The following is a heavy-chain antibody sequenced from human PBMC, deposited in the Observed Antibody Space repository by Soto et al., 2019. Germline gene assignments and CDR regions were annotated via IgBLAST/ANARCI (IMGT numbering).Heavy chain of an antibody. CDR2: ISANNGHT. CDR1: GDIFTIYC. Sequence: VSVKVCCEASGDIFTIYCISWVRPDHGQGLEWMGWISANNGHTDFAQKLQGRVTMTTDTSSSTAFMELRSLRSDDTAMYYCARDDRYSSTYNPEGPLVYIIDVSGHGTTVTVSS. V-gene: IGHV1-18*04. D-gene: IGHD6-6*01. CDR3: ARDDRYSSTYNPEGPLVYIIDV. J-gene: IGHJ6*02.